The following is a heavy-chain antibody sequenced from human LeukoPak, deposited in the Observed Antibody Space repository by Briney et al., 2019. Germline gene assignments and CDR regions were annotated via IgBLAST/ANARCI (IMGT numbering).Heavy chain of an antibody. CDR1: GGSISSSSYY. CDR3: ARVEREPGTYYYYMDV. CDR2: IYYSRST. D-gene: IGHD1-26*01. V-gene: IGHV4-39*07. Sequence: SETLSLTCTVSGGSISSSSYYWGWIRQPPGKGLEWNGSIYYSRSTYSNPSLKSRVTISVDTSKNQFSLKLSSVTAADTAVYYCARVEREPGTYYYYMDVWGKGTTVTVSS. J-gene: IGHJ6*03.